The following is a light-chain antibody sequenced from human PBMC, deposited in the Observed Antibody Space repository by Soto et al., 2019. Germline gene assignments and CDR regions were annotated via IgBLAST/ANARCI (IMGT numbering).Light chain of an antibody. CDR1: QSLVYSDGNTY. V-gene: IGKV2-30*01. J-gene: IGKJ1*01. Sequence: DVVMTQSPLSLPVTLGQPASISCRSSQSLVYSDGNTYLSWFQQRPGQSPRRLIYEVSNRDSGVPEIFSGSGSGTDFTLKISRVEAEDVGVYYCMQGRHWPPKFGQGTKVEIK. CDR3: MQGRHWPPK. CDR2: EVS.